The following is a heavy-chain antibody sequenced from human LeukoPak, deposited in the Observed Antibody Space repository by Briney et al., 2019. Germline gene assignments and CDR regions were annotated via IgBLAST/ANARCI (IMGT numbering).Heavy chain of an antibody. V-gene: IGHV1-69*04. D-gene: IGHD3-9*01. J-gene: IGHJ3*02. CDR3: ARARRYFDWLPRVDAFDI. Sequence: GSLVKVSCKASGGTFSSYAISWVRQAPGQGLEWMGRIIPILGIANYAQKFQGRVTITADKSTSTAYMELSSLRSEDTAVYYCARARRYFDWLPRVDAFDIWGQGTMVTVSS. CDR1: GGTFSSYA. CDR2: IIPILGIA.